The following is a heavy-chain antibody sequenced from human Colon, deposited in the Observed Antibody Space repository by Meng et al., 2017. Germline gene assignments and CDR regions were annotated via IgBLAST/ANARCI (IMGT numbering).Heavy chain of an antibody. CDR1: GVSISTTNW. Sequence: QMQLRESGPGRVKPAGTLSLPCAVSGVSISTTNWWAWFRQSPGKGLEWIGEIAHTGRTNYNRSLKSRVTVSMDKSKNHFSLNVTSVTAADTAVYYCGTTDINYCPIHYWGQGTLVTVSS. V-gene: IGHV4-4*02. CDR2: IAHTGRT. CDR3: GTTDINYCPIHY. D-gene: IGHD1/OR15-1a*01. J-gene: IGHJ4*02.